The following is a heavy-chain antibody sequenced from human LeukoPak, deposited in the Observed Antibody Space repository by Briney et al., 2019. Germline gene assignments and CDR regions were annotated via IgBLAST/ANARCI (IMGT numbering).Heavy chain of an antibody. V-gene: IGHV1-46*01. CDR1: GYTFTSYY. CDR3: ARVGGLYCGGDCYRFDY. CDR2: INPSGGST. D-gene: IGHD2-21*02. J-gene: IGHJ4*02. Sequence: ASVKVSSKASGYTFTSYYMHWVRQAPGQGLEWMGLINPSGGSTSYAQKFQGRVTMTRDTSTSTVYMELSSLRSEDTAVYYCARVGGLYCGGDCYRFDYWGQGTLVTVSS.